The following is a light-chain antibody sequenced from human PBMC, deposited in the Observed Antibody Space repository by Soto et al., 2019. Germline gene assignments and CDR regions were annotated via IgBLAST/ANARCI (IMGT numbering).Light chain of an antibody. CDR1: QSVSSSY. Sequence: EIVLTQSPATLSLSPGERATLSCRASQSVSSSYLAWYQQKPGQAPRLLIYGASSRATGIPDRFGGSGSGTDFTLTISRLEPEDSAVYYCQQYGSSPITFGQGTRLEI. V-gene: IGKV3-20*01. CDR3: QQYGSSPIT. J-gene: IGKJ5*01. CDR2: GAS.